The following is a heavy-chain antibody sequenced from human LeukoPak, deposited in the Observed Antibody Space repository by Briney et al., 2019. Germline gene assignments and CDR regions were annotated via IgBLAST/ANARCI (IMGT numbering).Heavy chain of an antibody. CDR2: IIPIFGTA. CDR1: GGTFSSYA. CDR3: AASYGGNSRWFDP. Sequence: SVKVSCKAPGGTFSSYAISWVRQAPGQGLEWMGGIIPIFGTANYAQKFQGRVTITTDESTSTAYMELSSLRSEDTAVYYCAASYGGNSRWFDPWGQGTLVTVSS. J-gene: IGHJ5*02. V-gene: IGHV1-69*05. D-gene: IGHD4-23*01.